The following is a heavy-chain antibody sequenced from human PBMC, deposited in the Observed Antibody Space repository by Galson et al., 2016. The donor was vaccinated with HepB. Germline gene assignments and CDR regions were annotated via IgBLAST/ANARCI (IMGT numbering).Heavy chain of an antibody. CDR2: INPNSGGT. V-gene: IGHV1-2*02. CDR3: ARVFTMVRGVTNTFYYYGMDV. J-gene: IGHJ6*02. D-gene: IGHD3-10*01. CDR1: GFTLTDYY. Sequence: SVKVSCKASGFTLTDYYIHWARQAPGQGLEWMGWINPNSGGTNYAQKFQGRVTMTRDTSISTAYMELSGLKSDDTAVYYCARVFTMVRGVTNTFYYYGMDVWGQGTTVTVSS.